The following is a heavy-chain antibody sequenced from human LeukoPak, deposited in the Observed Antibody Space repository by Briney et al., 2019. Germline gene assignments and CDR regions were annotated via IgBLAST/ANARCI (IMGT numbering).Heavy chain of an antibody. J-gene: IGHJ5*02. CDR1: GGSISSYY. D-gene: IGHD3-10*01. CDR3: ARGGYYGSGNDFRFDP. V-gene: IGHV4-59*01. Sequence: SETLSLTCTVSGGSISSYYWSWIRQPPGKGLEWIGYIYYSGSTNYKPSVTSRVTISVDTSKNQFSLKLSSVTAADTAVYYCARGGYYGSGNDFRFDPWGQGTLVTVSS. CDR2: IYYSGST.